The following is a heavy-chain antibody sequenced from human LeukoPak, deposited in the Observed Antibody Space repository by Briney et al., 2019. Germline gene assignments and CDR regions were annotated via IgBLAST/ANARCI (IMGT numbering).Heavy chain of an antibody. V-gene: IGHV1-2*02. J-gene: IGHJ2*01. CDR1: GYTFTGYY. D-gene: IGHD6-19*01. CDR3: ARDLIAVAGSNWYFDL. Sequence: ASVKVSCKASGYTFTGYYMHWVRQAPGQGLEWMGWINPNSGGTNYAQKFQGRVTMTRDTSISTAYMELSRLRSDDTAVYYCARDLIAVAGSNWYFDLWGRGTLVTVFS. CDR2: INPNSGGT.